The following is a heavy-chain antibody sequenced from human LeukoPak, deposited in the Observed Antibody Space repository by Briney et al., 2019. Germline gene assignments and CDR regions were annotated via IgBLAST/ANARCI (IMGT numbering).Heavy chain of an antibody. D-gene: IGHD5-12*01. CDR3: ARKRCDLDAFDI. Sequence: SETLSLTCTVSGGSISSYYWSWIRQPPGKGLEWIGYIYYSGSTNYNPSLKSRVTISVDTSKNQFSLKLSSVTAADTAVYYCARKRCDLDAFDIWGQGTMVTVSS. J-gene: IGHJ3*02. V-gene: IGHV4-59*01. CDR2: IYYSGST. CDR1: GGSISSYY.